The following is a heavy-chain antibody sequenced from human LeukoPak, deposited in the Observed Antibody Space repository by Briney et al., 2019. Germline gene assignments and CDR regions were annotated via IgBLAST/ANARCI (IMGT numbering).Heavy chain of an antibody. CDR1: GFTFSSYA. D-gene: IGHD2-2*03. J-gene: IGHJ4*02. Sequence: PGGSLRLSCAASGFTFSSYAMHWVRQAPGKGLEWVAVISYDGSNKYYADSVKGRFTISRDNSKNTLYLQMNSLRAEDTAVYYRARDPVGYCSSTSCYVGYFDYWGQGTLVTVSS. CDR3: ARDPVGYCSSTSCYVGYFDY. CDR2: ISYDGSNK. V-gene: IGHV3-30-3*01.